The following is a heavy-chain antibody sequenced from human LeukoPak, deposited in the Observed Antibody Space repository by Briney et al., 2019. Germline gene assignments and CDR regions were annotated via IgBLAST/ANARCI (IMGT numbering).Heavy chain of an antibody. CDR3: AKELGYCSSTSCYQYAFDI. D-gene: IGHD2-2*01. Sequence: GGSLRLSCAASGFTFSSYWMHWVRQAPGKGLVWVSRINSDGSSTSYADSVKGRFTISRDNAKNTLYLQMNSLRAEDTAVYYCAKELGYCSSTSCYQYAFDIWGQGTMVTVSS. J-gene: IGHJ3*02. CDR1: GFTFSSYW. V-gene: IGHV3-74*01. CDR2: INSDGSST.